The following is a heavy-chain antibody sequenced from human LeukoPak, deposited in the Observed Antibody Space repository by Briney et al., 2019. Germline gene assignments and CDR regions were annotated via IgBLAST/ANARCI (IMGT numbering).Heavy chain of an antibody. CDR3: ARHSRYPESFDY. Sequence: PSETRSLTCTVSGGSISSSSYYWGWIRQPPGKGLEWIGSISYSGSTYYNPSLKSRVTISVDTSKNQFSLKLSSVTAADTAVYYCARHSRYPESFDYWGQGTLVTVSS. CDR1: GGSISSSSYY. J-gene: IGHJ4*02. CDR2: ISYSGST. V-gene: IGHV4-39*01. D-gene: IGHD1-14*01.